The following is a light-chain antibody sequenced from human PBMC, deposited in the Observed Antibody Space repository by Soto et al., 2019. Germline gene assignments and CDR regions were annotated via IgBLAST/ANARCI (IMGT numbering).Light chain of an antibody. CDR3: QKYDSAPWT. CDR1: QGISNY. V-gene: IGKV1-27*01. Sequence: DIQMTQSPSSLSASVRDRVTITCRASQGISNYLAWYQQKPGKVPKLLIYAASTLHSGIPSRFSGSGSGTDFTLTISSLQPEDVATYYCQKYDSAPWTFGQGTKVEIK. J-gene: IGKJ1*01. CDR2: AAS.